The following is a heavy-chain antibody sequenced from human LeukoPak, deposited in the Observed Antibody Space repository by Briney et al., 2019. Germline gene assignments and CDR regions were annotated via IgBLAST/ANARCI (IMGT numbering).Heavy chain of an antibody. Sequence: KPSETLSLTCTVSGASIYTSSSYWGWIRQPPGKGLEWTASVYYTGSTYYSPSLKSRATISVDTSKNQFSLELNSVTAADTAVYYCTTSRTNDCSSPSCYTDYWGQGTLVTVSS. J-gene: IGHJ4*02. CDR1: GASIYTSSSY. V-gene: IGHV4-39*01. CDR3: TTSRTNDCSSPSCYTDY. CDR2: VYYTGST. D-gene: IGHD2-2*02.